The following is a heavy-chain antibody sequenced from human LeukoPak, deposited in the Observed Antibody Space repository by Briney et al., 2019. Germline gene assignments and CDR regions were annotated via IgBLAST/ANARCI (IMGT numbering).Heavy chain of an antibody. CDR1: GFTFSTYA. CDR3: AKGPNRYYGSGSYCDY. CDR2: ISGSGGTI. J-gene: IGHJ4*02. Sequence: GGSLRLSCAASGFTFSTYAMSWVRQAPGKGLECVSAISGSGGTIYYADSVKGRFTISRDNSKNTLYLQMNSLRAEDTAVYYCAKGPNRYYGSGSYCDYWGQGTLVTVSS. D-gene: IGHD3-10*01. V-gene: IGHV3-23*01.